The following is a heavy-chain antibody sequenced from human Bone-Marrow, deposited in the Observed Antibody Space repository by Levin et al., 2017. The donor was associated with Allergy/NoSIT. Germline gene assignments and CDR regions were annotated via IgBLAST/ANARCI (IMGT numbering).Heavy chain of an antibody. CDR3: VREGTRSSSWYTS. Sequence: SETLSLTCTVSGGSISTNIYYWGWIRQPPGKGLEWIGSIYFSGDTYYNPSLKSRVTMSVDTSKNQFSLNVISVTAADTAVYYCVREGTRSSSWYTSWGQGTLVTVSS. D-gene: IGHD6-13*01. CDR1: GGSISTNIYY. CDR2: IYFSGDT. J-gene: IGHJ5*02. V-gene: IGHV4-39*02.